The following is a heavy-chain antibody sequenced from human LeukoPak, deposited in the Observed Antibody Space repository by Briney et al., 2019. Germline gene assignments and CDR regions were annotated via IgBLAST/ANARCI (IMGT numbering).Heavy chain of an antibody. J-gene: IGHJ6*04. CDR2: IYYSGST. CDR3: ARGPSSRGVIIKNYYYYGMDV. CDR1: GGSVSSGSYY. V-gene: IGHV4-61*01. D-gene: IGHD3-10*01. Sequence: KPSETLSLTCTVSGGSVSSGSYYWSWIRQPPGKGLDWIGYIYYSGSTNYNPSLKSRVTISVDTSKNQFSLELSSVTAADTAVYYCARGPSSRGVIIKNYYYYGMDVWGKGTTVTVSS.